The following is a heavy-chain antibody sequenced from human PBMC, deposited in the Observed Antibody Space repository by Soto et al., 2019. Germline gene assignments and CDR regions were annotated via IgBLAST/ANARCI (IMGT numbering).Heavy chain of an antibody. D-gene: IGHD6-19*01. CDR1: GDSVSSNSAA. CDR2: TYFRSKWHY. CDR3: ARSDQWLAT. J-gene: IGHJ5*02. Sequence: SRTLSLPCAISGDSVSSNSAAWNWIRQSPSRGLEWLGRTYFRSKWHYGYAVSVRSRITIKPDTSKNQFSLQLNSVTPEDTAVYYCARSDQWLATWGQGTLVTVSS. V-gene: IGHV6-1*01.